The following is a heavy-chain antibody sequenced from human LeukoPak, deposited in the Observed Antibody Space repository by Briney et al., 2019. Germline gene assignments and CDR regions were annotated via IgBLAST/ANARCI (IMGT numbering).Heavy chain of an antibody. CDR3: ARGGFVFDI. CDR2: IATTDTTK. CDR1: GFTFSSYE. Sequence: GGSLRLSCAASGFTFSSYEMNWVRQGPGKGLEWISYIATTDTTKYYTDSVKGRFTISRDNAKNSLYLQMHSLRAEDTAVYYCARGGFVFDIWGQGTVVTVSS. J-gene: IGHJ3*02. V-gene: IGHV3-48*03. D-gene: IGHD3-10*01.